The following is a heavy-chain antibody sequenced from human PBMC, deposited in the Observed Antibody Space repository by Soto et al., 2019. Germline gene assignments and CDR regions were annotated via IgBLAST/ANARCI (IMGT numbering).Heavy chain of an antibody. J-gene: IGHJ4*02. Sequence: EVQLLESGGGLVPPGGSLRLSCAASGFTFSSYAMNWVRQAPGKGLEWVSVISGTGGSTSYADSVKGRFTISRDNSKNMLYLYMHSLSAEDTARYYCSKALREQLVWGNHFACWGQGTPVTVSS. CDR3: SKALREQLVWGNHFAC. D-gene: IGHD6-6*01. V-gene: IGHV3-23*01. CDR2: ISGTGGST. CDR1: GFTFSSYA.